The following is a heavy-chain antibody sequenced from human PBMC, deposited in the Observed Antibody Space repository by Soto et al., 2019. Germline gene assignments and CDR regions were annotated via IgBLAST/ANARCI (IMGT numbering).Heavy chain of an antibody. CDR2: ISYDGSNK. Sequence: QVQLVESGGGVVQPGRSLRLSCAASGFTFSSYAMHWVRQAPGKGLEWVAVISYDGSNKYYADSVKGRFTISRDNSKNTLYLEMNSLRAEDTAVYYCAREREGTYSSCWYYDYWGQGTLVTVSS. D-gene: IGHD6-13*01. V-gene: IGHV3-30-3*01. J-gene: IGHJ4*02. CDR3: AREREGTYSSCWYYDY. CDR1: GFTFSSYA.